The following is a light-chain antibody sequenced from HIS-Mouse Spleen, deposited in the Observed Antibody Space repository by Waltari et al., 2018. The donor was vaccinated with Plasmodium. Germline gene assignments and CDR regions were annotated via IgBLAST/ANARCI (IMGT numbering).Light chain of an antibody. CDR1: TSDVGGYNY. CDR3: SSYAGSNNLV. CDR2: EVI. V-gene: IGLV2-8*01. Sequence: QSALTQPPSASGSPGQSVTISCTGTTSDVGGYNYVSWYQQHPGKPPNLMIYEVIKRPSGVPDRFSGSKSGNTASLTVSGLQAEDEADYYCSSYAGSNNLVFSGGTKLTVL. J-gene: IGLJ2*01.